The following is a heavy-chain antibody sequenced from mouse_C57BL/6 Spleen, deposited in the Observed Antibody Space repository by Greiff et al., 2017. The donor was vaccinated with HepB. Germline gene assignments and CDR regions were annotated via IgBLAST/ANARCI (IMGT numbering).Heavy chain of an antibody. CDR3: TRAGGLDDYDVGAMDY. D-gene: IGHD2-4*01. V-gene: IGHV5-9-1*02. Sequence: EVQGVESGEGLVKPGGSLKLSCAASGFTFSSYAMSWVRQTPEKRLEWVAYISSGGDYIYYADTVKGRFTISRDNARNTLYLQMSSLKSEDTAMYYCTRAGGLDDYDVGAMDYWGQGTSVTVSS. J-gene: IGHJ4*01. CDR2: ISSGGDYI. CDR1: GFTFSSYA.